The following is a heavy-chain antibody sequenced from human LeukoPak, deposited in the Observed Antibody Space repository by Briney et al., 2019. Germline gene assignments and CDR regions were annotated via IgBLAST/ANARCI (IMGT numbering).Heavy chain of an antibody. CDR1: GYTFTSYD. D-gene: IGHD6-19*01. CDR2: MNPNSGHT. Sequence: ASVKVSCKASGYTFTSYDINWVRQATGQGLEWIGWMNPNSGHTGSAQKFQGRVTITRDTYISTVYMELSSLRSEDTAVYYCARNVAGTGDFDYWGQGTLVTVSS. J-gene: IGHJ4*02. CDR3: ARNVAGTGDFDY. V-gene: IGHV1-8*03.